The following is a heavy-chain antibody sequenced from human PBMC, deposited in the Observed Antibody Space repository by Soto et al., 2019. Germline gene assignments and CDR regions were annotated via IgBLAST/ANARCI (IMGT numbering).Heavy chain of an antibody. V-gene: IGHV3-23*01. J-gene: IGHJ4*02. CDR3: AKGPFGFDY. Sequence: PGGSLRLSCAASGVTFTSYAMTWVRQVPGEGLQWVSSISKSGDSTYYADSVKGRFTTSRDNSKNTLYLQMNSLRAEDTAIYYCAKGPFGFDYWGQGTLVTVSS. D-gene: IGHD3-10*01. CDR2: ISKSGDST. CDR1: GVTFTSYA.